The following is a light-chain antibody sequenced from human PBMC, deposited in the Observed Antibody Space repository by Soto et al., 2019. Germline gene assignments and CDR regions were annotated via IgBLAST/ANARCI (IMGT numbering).Light chain of an antibody. CDR3: QAWDTGTVI. V-gene: IGLV3-1*01. CDR2: QDY. J-gene: IGLJ2*01. Sequence: SSELTQPPSVSVSPGQTASITCSGNKLENKNVCWYQQKTGQSPVLVIYQDYLRPSGVPERFSGSNSGNTATLTISGTQAMDDADYYCQAWDTGTVIFGGGTKVTVL. CDR1: KLENKN.